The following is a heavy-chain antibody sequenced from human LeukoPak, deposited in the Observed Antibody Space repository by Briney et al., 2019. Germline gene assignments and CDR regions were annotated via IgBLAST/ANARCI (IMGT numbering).Heavy chain of an antibody. D-gene: IGHD5-18*01. Sequence: PGGSLRLSCAASGFTVSSNHMSWVRQAPGKGLEWVSVIYSGDYTYYADSVKGRFTISRDNSKDTLHLQMNSLRAEDTAVYYCAKAFTGGYSFDIWGQGTMVTVSS. CDR2: IYSGDYT. CDR3: AKAFTGGYSFDI. CDR1: GFTVSSNH. J-gene: IGHJ3*02. V-gene: IGHV3-53*05.